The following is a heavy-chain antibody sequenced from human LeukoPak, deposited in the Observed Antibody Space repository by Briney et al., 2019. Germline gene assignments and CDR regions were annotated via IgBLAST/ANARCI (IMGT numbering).Heavy chain of an antibody. J-gene: IGHJ4*02. CDR2: ISYDGNNE. CDR1: GFTFRNYG. CDR3: VKDRVEESGTPGYFDS. Sequence: PGGSLRLSCAASGFTFRNYGMHWVRQAPGKGLEWLVVISYDGNNEYYADSVKGRFTISRDNSKNMVYLHMDSLRPDDTALYYCVKDRVEESGTPGYFDSWGQGTLVTVSS. D-gene: IGHD1/OR15-1a*01. V-gene: IGHV3-30*18.